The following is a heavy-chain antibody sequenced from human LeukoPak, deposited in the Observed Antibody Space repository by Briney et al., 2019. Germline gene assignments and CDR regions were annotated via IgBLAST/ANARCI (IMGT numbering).Heavy chain of an antibody. D-gene: IGHD3-22*01. Sequence: SETLSLTCAVYGGSFSGYYWSWIRQPPGKGLEWIEEINHSGSTNYNPSLKSRVTISVDTSKNQFSLKLSSVTAADTAVYYCARGGEGYYYDSSGYYTASPSYYFDYWGQGTLVTVSS. CDR3: ARGGEGYYYDSSGYYTASPSYYFDY. CDR2: INHSGST. CDR1: GGSFSGYY. V-gene: IGHV4-34*01. J-gene: IGHJ4*02.